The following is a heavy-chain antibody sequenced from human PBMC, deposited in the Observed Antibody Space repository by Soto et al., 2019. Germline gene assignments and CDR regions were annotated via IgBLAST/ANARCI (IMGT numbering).Heavy chain of an antibody. CDR1: GFTFSSYW. V-gene: IGHV3-74*01. CDR2: IHSDGSST. J-gene: IGHJ4*02. D-gene: IGHD2-2*01. Sequence: EVQLVESGGDLVQPGGSLRLSCAASGFTFSSYWMHWVRQPPGKGPVWVSRIHSDGSSTIYADSVKGRFTISRDNAKSTLYLQMNSLRVEDTAVYYCARVGYCRSSSCYADDYWGQGTLVTVSS. CDR3: ARVGYCRSSSCYADDY.